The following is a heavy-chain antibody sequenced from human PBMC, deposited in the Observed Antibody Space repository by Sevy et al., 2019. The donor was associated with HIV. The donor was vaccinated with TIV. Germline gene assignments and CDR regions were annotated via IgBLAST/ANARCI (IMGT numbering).Heavy chain of an antibody. Sequence: GSLRLSCAASGFTFSSYAMSWVRQAPGKGLEWVSAISGSGGSTYYADSVKGRFTISRDNSKNTLYLQMNSLRAEDTAVYYCAKAKHYYYYYYMDVWGKGTTVTVSS. CDR1: GFTFSSYA. V-gene: IGHV3-23*01. J-gene: IGHJ6*03. CDR3: AKAKHYYYYYYMDV. CDR2: ISGSGGST.